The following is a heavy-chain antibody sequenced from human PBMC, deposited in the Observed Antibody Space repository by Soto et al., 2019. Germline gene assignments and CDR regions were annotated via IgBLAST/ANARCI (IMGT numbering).Heavy chain of an antibody. Sequence: QVQLVQSGAEVKKPGSSVKVSCKASGGTFSSYAISWVRQAPGQGLEWMGGIIPIFGTANYAQKFQGRVTSTADESTSTAYMELSSLRSEDTAVYYCAPPDSGAMVRGVIIPYYFDYWGQGTLVTVSS. CDR2: IIPIFGTA. V-gene: IGHV1-69*01. D-gene: IGHD3-10*01. CDR1: GGTFSSYA. J-gene: IGHJ4*02. CDR3: APPDSGAMVRGVIIPYYFDY.